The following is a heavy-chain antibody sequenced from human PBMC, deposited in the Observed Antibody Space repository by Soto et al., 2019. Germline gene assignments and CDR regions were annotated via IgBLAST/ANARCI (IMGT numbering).Heavy chain of an antibody. V-gene: IGHV4-4*02. CDR1: GGSISNSSW. Sequence: SETLSLTCAVSGGSISNSSWWSWVRXPPGKGLEWIGEIYHSGSTNYNPSLKSRVTMSVDKSKNQFSLKLSSVTAADTAVYYCARDHPGYCTHNVCYYFDFWGQGTLVTVSS. D-gene: IGHD2-8*01. J-gene: IGHJ4*02. CDR2: IYHSGST. CDR3: ARDHPGYCTHNVCYYFDF.